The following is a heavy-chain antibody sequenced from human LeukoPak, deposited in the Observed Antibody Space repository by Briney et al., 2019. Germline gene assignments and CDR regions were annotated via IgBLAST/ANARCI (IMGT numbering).Heavy chain of an antibody. CDR1: GFTFSSYA. J-gene: IGHJ4*02. CDR2: ISGSGGST. V-gene: IGHV3-23*01. CDR3: AKSGYNRFDY. Sequence: PGGSLRLSCAASGFTFSSYAVSWVRQAPGKGLEWVSAISGSGGSTYYADSVKGRFTISRDNSKNTLYLQMNSLIAEDTAVYYCAKSGYNRFDYWGQGTRVTVSS. D-gene: IGHD5-24*01.